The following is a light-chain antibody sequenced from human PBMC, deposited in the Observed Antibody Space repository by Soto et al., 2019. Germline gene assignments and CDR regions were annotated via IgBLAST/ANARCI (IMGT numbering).Light chain of an antibody. CDR1: QSVSSD. Sequence: EMVMTQSPATLPVSPGESATLSCRASQSVSSDLAWYQQKPGQAPRLLIYGASTRATGIPARFSGSGSGTEVTLTFSGLQSEDFAIYFCKQYNDWPRTFGQGTKVEI. CDR3: KQYNDWPRT. V-gene: IGKV3-15*01. J-gene: IGKJ1*01. CDR2: GAS.